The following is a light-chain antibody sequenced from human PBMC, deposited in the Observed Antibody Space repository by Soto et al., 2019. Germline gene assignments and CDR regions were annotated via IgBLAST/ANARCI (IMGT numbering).Light chain of an antibody. J-gene: IGKJ5*01. CDR1: QTVSSY. Sequence: EMVLTQSPDTLSLSPGERATLFCRASQTVSSYLAWYQQKPGQAPRLLIYDASNRATGIPARFSGSGSGTDFTLTISSLEPEDFAVYYCQQRSNWPPITFGQGTRLEIK. V-gene: IGKV3-11*01. CDR2: DAS. CDR3: QQRSNWPPIT.